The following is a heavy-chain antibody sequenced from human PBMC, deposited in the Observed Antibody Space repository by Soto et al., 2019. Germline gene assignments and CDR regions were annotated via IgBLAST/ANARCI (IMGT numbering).Heavy chain of an antibody. CDR1: GYTFSNYD. Sequence: QVQLVQSGAEVKKPGASVKVSCKASGYTFSNYDINWVRQATGQGLEWVGWMNPNSGNTGYAQKFQGRVTMTRNTSITTAYMELSSLRSEDTAVYYCARRCLQFWWLDPWVQGTLVIVSS. CDR2: MNPNSGNT. V-gene: IGHV1-8*01. J-gene: IGHJ5*02. CDR3: ARRCLQFWWLDP. D-gene: IGHD1-1*01.